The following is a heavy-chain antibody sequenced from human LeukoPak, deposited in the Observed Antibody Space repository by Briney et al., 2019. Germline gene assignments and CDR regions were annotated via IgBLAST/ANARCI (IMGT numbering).Heavy chain of an antibody. D-gene: IGHD3-10*01. V-gene: IGHV4-61*01. Sequence: SETLSLTWTVSGGSVSSGSYYWSWIRQPPRKGLEWIGYIYYSGSTNYNPSLKSRVTISVDTSKNQFSLKLSSVTAADTAVYYCARGVVTYYYGSGSYRFDPWGQGTLVTVSS. CDR1: GGSVSSGSYY. CDR3: ARGVVTYYYGSGSYRFDP. CDR2: IYYSGST. J-gene: IGHJ5*02.